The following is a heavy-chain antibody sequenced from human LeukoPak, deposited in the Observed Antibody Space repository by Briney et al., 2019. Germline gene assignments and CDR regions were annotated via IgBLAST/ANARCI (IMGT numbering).Heavy chain of an antibody. D-gene: IGHD1-26*01. J-gene: IGHJ4*02. CDR2: ISWNGGRI. CDR1: GFTFDDYA. Sequence: PGGSLRLSCAASGFTFDDYAMHWVRQAPGKGLEWVSGISWNGGRIGYADSVKGRFTISRDNAKNSLYLRMNSLRAEDTALYYCAKGRSYYYFDYWGQGTLVTVSS. V-gene: IGHV3-9*01. CDR3: AKGRSYYYFDY.